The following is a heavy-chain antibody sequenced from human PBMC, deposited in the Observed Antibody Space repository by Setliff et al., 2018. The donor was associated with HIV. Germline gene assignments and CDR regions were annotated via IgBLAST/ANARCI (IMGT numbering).Heavy chain of an antibody. CDR1: GYTFTAYG. V-gene: IGHV1-18*01. CDR3: ARVEYYYDSSGYYYDY. J-gene: IGHJ4*02. D-gene: IGHD3-22*01. CDR2: ISGYNGNT. Sequence: ASVKVSCKASGYTFTAYGINWVRQAPGLGLEWMGWISGYNGNTEYAQKFQGRVTMTRDTSTSTVYMELSSLRSEDTAVYYCARVEYYYDSSGYYYDYWGQGTLVTVSS.